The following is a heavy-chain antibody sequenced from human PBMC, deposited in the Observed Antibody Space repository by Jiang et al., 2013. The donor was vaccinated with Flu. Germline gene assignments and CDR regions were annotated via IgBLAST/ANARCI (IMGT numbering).Heavy chain of an antibody. J-gene: IGHJ4*02. CDR3: ARGAPGYYDSSGYAPTPIDY. CDR1: GYTFTSYY. CDR2: INPSGGST. V-gene: IGHV1-46*01. Sequence: GAEVKKPGASVKVSCKASGYTFTSYYMHWVRQAPGQGLEWMGIINPSGGSTSYAQKFQGRVTMTRDTSTSTVYMELSSLRSEDTAVYYCARGAPGYYDSSGYAPTPIDYWGQGTLVTVSS. D-gene: IGHD3-22*01.